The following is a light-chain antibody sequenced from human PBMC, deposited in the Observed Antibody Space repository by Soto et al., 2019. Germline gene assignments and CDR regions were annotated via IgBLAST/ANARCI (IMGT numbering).Light chain of an antibody. CDR2: AAT. CDR1: QGISSW. J-gene: IGKJ2*01. Sequence: DIQMTQSSSSVSASVGDRVTITCRASQGISSWLAWYQQKPGKAPKLLIYAATSLQSGVPSRFSGSGSGTDFTLAISTLQPEDSATYFCQQAYSFPHTFGQGTKLEIK. CDR3: QQAYSFPHT. V-gene: IGKV1-12*01.